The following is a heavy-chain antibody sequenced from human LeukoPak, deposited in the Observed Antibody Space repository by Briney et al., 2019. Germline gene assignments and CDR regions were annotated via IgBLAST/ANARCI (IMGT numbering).Heavy chain of an antibody. J-gene: IGHJ6*03. CDR2: IYTSGST. D-gene: IGHD6-13*01. V-gene: IGHV4-61*02. CDR1: GGSISSGSYY. Sequence: SETLSLTCTVSGGSISSGSYYWSWIRQPAGTGLEWIGRIYTSGSTHYNPSLKSRVTISVDTSKNQFSLKLSSVTAADTAVYYCARVGSSSWYNYYYYYMDVWGKGTTVTVSS. CDR3: ARVGSSSWYNYYYYYMDV.